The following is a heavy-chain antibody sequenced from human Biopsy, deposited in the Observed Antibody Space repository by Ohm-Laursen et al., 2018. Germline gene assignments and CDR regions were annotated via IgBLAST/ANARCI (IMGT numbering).Heavy chain of an antibody. J-gene: IGHJ3*02. D-gene: IGHD3-3*01. CDR3: TKARGRFLEWVDPFDI. Sequence: SLRLSCAASGFIFSTYSMNWVRQAPGKGLEWVSYISSSSPIYYADSVKGRFTISRDNAKNSLSLQMSSLRAEDTASYYCTKARGRFLEWVDPFDIWGQGTMVTVSS. V-gene: IGHV3-48*01. CDR1: GFIFSTYS. CDR2: ISSSSPI.